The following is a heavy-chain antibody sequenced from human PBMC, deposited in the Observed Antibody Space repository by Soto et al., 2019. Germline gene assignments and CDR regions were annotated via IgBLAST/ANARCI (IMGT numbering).Heavy chain of an antibody. CDR3: ARGVCSSTSCYRNYMDV. D-gene: IGHD2-2*01. CDR1: GYTFTSYD. Sequence: QVQLVPSGAEVKKPGASVKVSCKASGYTFTSYDINWVRQATGQGLEWTGWMNPNSGNTGYAQKFQGSVTITRNTSISTAYMELSSLRSEDTAVYYCARGVCSSTSCYRNYMDVWGKGATVTVSS. CDR2: MNPNSGNT. J-gene: IGHJ6*03. V-gene: IGHV1-8*01.